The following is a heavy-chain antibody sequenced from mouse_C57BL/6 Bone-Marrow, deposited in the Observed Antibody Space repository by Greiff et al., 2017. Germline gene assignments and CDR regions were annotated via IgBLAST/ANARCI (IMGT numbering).Heavy chain of an antibody. J-gene: IGHJ3*01. Sequence: QVQLKQPAAELVKPGASVKLSCKASGYTFTSYWMHWVKQRPGQGLEWIGMIHPNSGSTNYNEKFKSKATMTVDKSSSTAYMQLSSLTSEDSAVYYCARVGPYYSNCAWFAYWGQGTLVTVSA. V-gene: IGHV1-64*01. CDR3: ARVGPYYSNCAWFAY. CDR1: GYTFTSYW. CDR2: IHPNSGST. D-gene: IGHD2-5*01.